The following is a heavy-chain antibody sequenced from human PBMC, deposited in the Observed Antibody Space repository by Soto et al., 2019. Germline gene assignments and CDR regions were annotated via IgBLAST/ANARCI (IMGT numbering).Heavy chain of an antibody. Sequence: ASVKVSCKSSGYRFETYAMSWVRQAPGQGLEWMGWIRAYNIGTYYAQKFQDRVTMTTDTSTGTAYMELRSLRSDDTAVYYCARGHGAIIGAMEVWGQGTTVTVSS. V-gene: IGHV1-18*01. J-gene: IGHJ6*01. CDR2: IRAYNIGT. D-gene: IGHD3-3*01. CDR3: ARGHGAIIGAMEV. CDR1: GYRFETYA.